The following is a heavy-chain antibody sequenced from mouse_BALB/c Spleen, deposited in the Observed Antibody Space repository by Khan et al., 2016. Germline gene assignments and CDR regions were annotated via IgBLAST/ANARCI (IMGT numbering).Heavy chain of an antibody. J-gene: IGHJ1*01. CDR1: GFNIKDTY. Sequence: VQLQQSGAELVKPGASVKLSCTASGFNIKDTYMHWVKQRPEQGLEWIGRIDPANGNTKYDPKFQGKATITADTSSNTAYLQLSSLTSEDTAVYYCARGGKGYWYFDVWGAGTTVTVSS. D-gene: IGHD1-3*01. CDR2: IDPANGNT. V-gene: IGHV14-3*02. CDR3: ARGGKGYWYFDV.